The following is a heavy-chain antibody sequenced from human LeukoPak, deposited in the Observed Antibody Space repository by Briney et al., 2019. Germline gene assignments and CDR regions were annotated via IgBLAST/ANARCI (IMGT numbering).Heavy chain of an antibody. V-gene: IGHV3-66*01. Sequence: GGSLRLSCAVSGFTVSTNYMTWVRQAPGKGLEWVSILYSGGSTYYADAVKGRFTISRDNSKNTLYLQMNSLRVEDTALYYCAREVTTVTTFDYWGQGTLVTVSS. CDR2: LYSGGST. D-gene: IGHD4-17*01. CDR3: AREVTTVTTFDY. CDR1: GFTVSTNY. J-gene: IGHJ4*02.